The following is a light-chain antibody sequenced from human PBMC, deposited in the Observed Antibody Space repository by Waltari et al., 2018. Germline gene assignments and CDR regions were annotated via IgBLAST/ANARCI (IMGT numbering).Light chain of an antibody. CDR2: GAS. J-gene: IGKJ2*01. CDR1: QRVSSSY. Sequence: EIVLTPSPGTLSLSPGDRATLSCRASQRVSSSYLAWYPQKPGRAPRLLIYGASSRATGIPDRFSDSGSGTDFTLTISRLEPEDFAVYYCLQYGTSPFTFGQGTKLEIK. V-gene: IGKV3-20*01. CDR3: LQYGTSPFT.